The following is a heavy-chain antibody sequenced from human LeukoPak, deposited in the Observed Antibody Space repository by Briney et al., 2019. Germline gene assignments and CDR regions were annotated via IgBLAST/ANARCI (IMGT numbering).Heavy chain of an antibody. D-gene: IGHD2-2*01. CDR1: GDTLSELS. V-gene: IGHV1-24*01. J-gene: IGHJ3*02. CDR2: FDPEEVET. CDR3: ARTKVPAAIERGEGTLEI. Sequence: ASVKVSCKVHGDTLSELSIHWVRQVPGKGLEWMGGFDPEEVETVYAQKFQGRVTMTEDTSTDTVHMDLSSLPSDDTAFYYCARTKVPAAIERGEGTLEIWGQGTMVIVSS.